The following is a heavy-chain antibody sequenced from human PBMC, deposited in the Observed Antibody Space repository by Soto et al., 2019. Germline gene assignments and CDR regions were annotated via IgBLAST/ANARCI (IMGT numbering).Heavy chain of an antibody. J-gene: IGHJ4*02. CDR1: GGSNIRDGYY. V-gene: IGHV4-31*03. CDR2: ISYSGSS. D-gene: IGHD2-2*01. Sequence: SETLSLTCTVSGGSNIRDGYYWSWIRQHPGKGLEWIAYISYSGSSYSNPSLKSRVTISADTSKNQFSLRLTSVTAADTAAYFCARATPAGSADFWGQGTLVTVSS. CDR3: ARATPAGSADF.